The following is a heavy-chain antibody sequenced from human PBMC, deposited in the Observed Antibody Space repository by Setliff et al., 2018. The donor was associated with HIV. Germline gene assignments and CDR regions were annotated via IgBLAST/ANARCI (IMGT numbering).Heavy chain of an antibody. CDR3: AHYYYDTSGQPFDY. V-gene: IGHV4-34*01. CDR1: GGSFSGYY. J-gene: IGHJ4*02. D-gene: IGHD3-22*01. CDR2: INHSGST. Sequence: SETLSLTCAVYGGSFSGYYWSWIRQPPGKGLEWIGEINHSGSTNYNPSLKSRVTISVDTSKNQFSLKLSSVTAADTAVYYCAHYYYDTSGQPFDYWGQGTLVTVSS.